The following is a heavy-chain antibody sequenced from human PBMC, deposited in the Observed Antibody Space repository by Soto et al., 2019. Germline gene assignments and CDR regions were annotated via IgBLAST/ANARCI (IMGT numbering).Heavy chain of an antibody. CDR1: GGSISSGGYY. J-gene: IGHJ5*02. V-gene: IGHV4-31*03. CDR3: AREVVAAALNWFDP. Sequence: SETLSLTCTVSGGSISSGGYYWSWIRQHPGNGLEWIGYIYYSGSTYYNPSLKSRVTISVDTSKNQFSLKLSSVTAADTAVYYCAREVVAAALNWFDPWGQGTLVTVSS. D-gene: IGHD6-13*01. CDR2: IYYSGST.